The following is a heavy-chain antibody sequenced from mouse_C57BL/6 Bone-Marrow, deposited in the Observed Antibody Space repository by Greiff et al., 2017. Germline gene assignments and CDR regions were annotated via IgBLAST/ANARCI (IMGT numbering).Heavy chain of an antibody. CDR2: IYPGSGST. CDR3: ARSPLTTVDWAFAY. Sequence: QVQLQQPGAELVKPGASVKMSCKASGYTFTSYWITWVKQRPGQGLEWIGDIYPGSGSTNYNEKFKSKATLTVDTSSGTAYMQLSSLTSEDSAVYYCARSPLTTVDWAFAYWGQGTLVTVSA. CDR1: GYTFTSYW. J-gene: IGHJ3*01. D-gene: IGHD1-1*01. V-gene: IGHV1-55*01.